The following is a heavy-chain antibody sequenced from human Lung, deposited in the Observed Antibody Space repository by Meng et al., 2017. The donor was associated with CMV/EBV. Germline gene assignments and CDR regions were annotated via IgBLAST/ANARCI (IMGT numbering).Heavy chain of an antibody. J-gene: IGHJ4*02. Sequence: ESXKISXAASGFTVSSNYMSWVRQAPGKGLEWVSVIYSGGSTYYADSVKGLFTISRDNSKNTLYLQMNSLRAEDTAVYYCASTPQRRTTYNDYWGQGTLVTVSS. D-gene: IGHD2/OR15-2a*01. V-gene: IGHV3-53*01. CDR2: IYSGGST. CDR1: GFTVSSNY. CDR3: ASTPQRRTTYNDY.